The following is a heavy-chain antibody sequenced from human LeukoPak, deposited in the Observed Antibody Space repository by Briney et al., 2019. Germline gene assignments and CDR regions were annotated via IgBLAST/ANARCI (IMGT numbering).Heavy chain of an antibody. CDR3: ASGAAAGIAAEYYFDY. CDR2: INTNAGNP. J-gene: IGHJ4*02. D-gene: IGHD6-13*01. V-gene: IGHV7-4-1*02. CDR1: GHTFTNYA. Sequence: GASVKVSCRASGHTFTNYAINWVRRAPGQGFEWMGWINTNAGNPTYAQGFTGRFVFSFDTSVSTAYLQISSLKAEDTAVYYCASGAAAGIAAEYYFDYWGQGTLVTVSS.